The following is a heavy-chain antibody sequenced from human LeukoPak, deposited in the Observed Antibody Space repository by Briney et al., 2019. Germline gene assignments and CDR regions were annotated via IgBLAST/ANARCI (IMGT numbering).Heavy chain of an antibody. CDR1: GFTFSNYA. CDR3: ARDRNEGGGFDY. V-gene: IGHV3-7*04. Sequence: GGSLRLACGASGFTFSNYAMSWVRQAPGKGPEWVANINQDGSEKYYVDSVKGRFTLSRDNAKNSLYLQINSLRAEDTAVYYCARDRNEGGGFDYWGQGTLVTISS. CDR2: INQDGSEK. D-gene: IGHD3-16*01. J-gene: IGHJ4*02.